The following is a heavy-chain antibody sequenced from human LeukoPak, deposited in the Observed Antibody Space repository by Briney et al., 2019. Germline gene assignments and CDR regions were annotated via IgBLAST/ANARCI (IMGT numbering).Heavy chain of an antibody. V-gene: IGHV4-34*01. CDR3: ATGGREIPGARRFKPGNWFDP. D-gene: IGHD2-2*01. CDR1: GGSFSNSH. CDR2: INHSGGT. J-gene: IGHJ5*02. Sequence: SETLSLTCAVYGGSFSNSHWSWIRQPPGKGLEWIGEINHSGGTNYNPSLKSRVTISEDTSKDQFSLKVNSVTAADTAVYYCATGGREIPGARRFKPGNWFDPWGQGTLVTVSS.